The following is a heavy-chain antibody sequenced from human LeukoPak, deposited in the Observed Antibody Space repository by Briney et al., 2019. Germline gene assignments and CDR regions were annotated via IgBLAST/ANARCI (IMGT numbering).Heavy chain of an antibody. D-gene: IGHD2-15*01. Sequence: GSLRLSCAASGFTFSSYSMNWVRQAPGKGLEWVSSISSSSSYIYYADSVKGRFTISRDNAKNSLYLQMNSLRAEDTAVYYCARGIVVVVAANPPAFDPWGQGTLSPSPQ. CDR1: GFTFSSYS. CDR2: ISSSSSYI. V-gene: IGHV3-21*01. CDR3: ARGIVVVVAANPPAFDP. J-gene: IGHJ5*02.